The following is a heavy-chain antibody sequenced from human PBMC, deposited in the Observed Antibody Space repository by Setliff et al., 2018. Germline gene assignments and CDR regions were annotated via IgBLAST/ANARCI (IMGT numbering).Heavy chain of an antibody. CDR2: IKQDGSDM. CDR1: GFTFSSYW. CDR3: ARRYSSGYYHEDYFDY. V-gene: IGHV3-7*01. Sequence: PGESLKISCAASGFTFSSYWMSWVRQAPGKGLEWVANIKQDGSDMYYADSVKGRFTISRDNAKSSLYLQMNSLRAEDTAVYYCARRYSSGYYHEDYFDYWGQGTLVTVSS. J-gene: IGHJ4*02. D-gene: IGHD3-22*01.